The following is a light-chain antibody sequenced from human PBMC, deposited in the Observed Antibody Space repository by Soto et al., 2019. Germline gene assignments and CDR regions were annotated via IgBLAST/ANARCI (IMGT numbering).Light chain of an antibody. CDR1: QTVYAF. CDR2: EAS. J-gene: IGKJ1*01. V-gene: IGKV1-39*01. CDR3: HQTFSSPRT. Sequence: DIHMTQSPSSLSASVGDRVTITCRASQTVYAFLGWYQHKSGRAPSLLIYEASTFHSGVPSRFSGSGSGTNFTLTIDGLQPEDFATYYCHQTFSSPRTFGPGTKV.